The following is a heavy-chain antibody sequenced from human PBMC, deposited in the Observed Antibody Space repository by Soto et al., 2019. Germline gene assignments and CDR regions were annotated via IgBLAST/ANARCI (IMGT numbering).Heavy chain of an antibody. CDR1: GYTFTSYG. V-gene: IGHV1-18*01. CDR2: ISAYNGNT. Sequence: ASVKVSCKASGYTFTSYGISWVRQAPGQGLEWMGWISAYNGNTNYAQKLQGRVTMTTDTSTSTAYMELRSLRSDDTAVYYCARVVFGVVVVTAKWFDPWGQGTLVTVSS. CDR3: ARVVFGVVVVTAKWFDP. D-gene: IGHD2-21*02. J-gene: IGHJ5*02.